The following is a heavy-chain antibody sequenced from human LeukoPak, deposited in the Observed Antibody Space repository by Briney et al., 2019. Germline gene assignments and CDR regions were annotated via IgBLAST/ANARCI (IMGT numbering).Heavy chain of an antibody. V-gene: IGHV1-69*05. D-gene: IGHD3-22*01. CDR2: IIPIFGTA. J-gene: IGHJ4*02. Sequence: SVKVSCKASGGTFSSYAISWVRQAPGQGLEWMGGIIPIFGTANYAQKLQGRVTTTTDTSTSTAYMELRSLRSDDTAVYYCVRDRPYYYDSSGYYGIPVDYWGQGTLVTVSS. CDR3: VRDRPYYYDSSGYYGIPVDY. CDR1: GGTFSSYA.